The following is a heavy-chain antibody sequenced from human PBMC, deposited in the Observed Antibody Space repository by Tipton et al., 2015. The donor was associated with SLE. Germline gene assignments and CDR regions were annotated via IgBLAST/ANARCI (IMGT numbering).Heavy chain of an antibody. V-gene: IGHV4-31*03. CDR3: ARFPTYHFDL. Sequence: TLSLTCIVSGGSISSGAYLWSWIRQHPGKGLEWIGYIYYSGRTYYNPSLKSRISISVDTSKNQFSLNLSSVTAADTAVYYCARFPTYHFDLWGQGTLVTVSS. J-gene: IGHJ4*02. D-gene: IGHD2-2*01. CDR2: IYYSGRT. CDR1: GGSISSGAYL.